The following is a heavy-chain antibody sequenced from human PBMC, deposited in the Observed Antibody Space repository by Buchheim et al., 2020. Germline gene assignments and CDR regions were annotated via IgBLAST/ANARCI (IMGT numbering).Heavy chain of an antibody. J-gene: IGHJ4*02. D-gene: IGHD3-22*01. Sequence: QVQLQQWGAGLLKPSETLSLTCAVYGGSFSGYYWSWIRQPPGKGLEWIGEINHSGSTNYNPSLKSRVTISVEPSKNQLSLKLSSVTAADTAVYYCARGMYYYDSSGNDYWGQGTL. CDR1: GGSFSGYY. CDR2: INHSGST. CDR3: ARGMYYYDSSGNDY. V-gene: IGHV4-34*01.